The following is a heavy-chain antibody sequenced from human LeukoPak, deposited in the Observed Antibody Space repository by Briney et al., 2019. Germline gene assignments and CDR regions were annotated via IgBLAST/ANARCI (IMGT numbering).Heavy chain of an antibody. CDR2: INHSGST. J-gene: IGHJ6*02. V-gene: IGHV4-34*01. D-gene: IGHD2-15*01. CDR3: ARVVVVAATRGNYYYYGMDV. Sequence: PSETLSLTCAVYGGSFSGYYWSWIRQPPGKGLEWIGEINHSGSTNYNPSLKSRVTISVDTSKNQFSLKLSSVTAADTAVYYCARVVVVAATRGNYYYYGMDVWGQGTTVTVSS. CDR1: GGSFSGYY.